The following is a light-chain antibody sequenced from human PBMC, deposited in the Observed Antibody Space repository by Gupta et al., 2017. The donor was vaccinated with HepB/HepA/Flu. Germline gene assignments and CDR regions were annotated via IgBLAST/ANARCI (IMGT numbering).Light chain of an antibody. V-gene: IGKV3-11*01. CDR2: DVS. CDR3: RQRSKWPLT. CDR1: QSVSTY. J-gene: IGKJ4*01. Sequence: EIVLTQSPATLSLSPGERATLSCRASQSVSTYLAWYQQKPGQAPRLLIYDVSNRAAGIPDRFSGSGSGTDFTLTISSLEPEDLAVYYCRQRSKWPLTFGGGTKVEIK.